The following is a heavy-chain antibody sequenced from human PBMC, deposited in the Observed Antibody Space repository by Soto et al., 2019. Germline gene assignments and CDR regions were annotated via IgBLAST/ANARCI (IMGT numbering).Heavy chain of an antibody. D-gene: IGHD3-16*01. CDR2: IIPIFGTA. CDR3: ARNLAVSLYYYYGMDV. CDR1: GGTFSSYA. Sequence: SVKVSCKASGGTFSSYAISWVRQAPGQGLEWMGGIIPIFGTANYAQKFQGRVTITADESTSTAYMELSSLRSEDTAVYYCARNLAVSLYYYYGMDVWGQGTTVTVSS. J-gene: IGHJ6*02. V-gene: IGHV1-69*13.